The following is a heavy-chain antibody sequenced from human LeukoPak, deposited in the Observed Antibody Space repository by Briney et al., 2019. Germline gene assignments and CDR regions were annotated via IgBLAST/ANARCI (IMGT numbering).Heavy chain of an antibody. V-gene: IGHV4-39*01. CDR1: GGSISSSSYY. Sequence: SETLSLTCTVSGGSISSSSYYWGWIRQPPGKGLEWVGSIYYSGSTYYNPSLESRVTLSVDTSKNQFSLKLSSVTAADTAVYYCASQDTGFDYWGQGTLVTVSS. D-gene: IGHD3-10*01. J-gene: IGHJ4*02. CDR2: IYYSGST. CDR3: ASQDTGFDY.